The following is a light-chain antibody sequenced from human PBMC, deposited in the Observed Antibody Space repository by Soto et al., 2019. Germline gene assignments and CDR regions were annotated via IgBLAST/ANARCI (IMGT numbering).Light chain of an antibody. CDR1: QSLSRN. Sequence: EIVLTQSPDTLSFSPGERATLSCRASQSLSRNYIAWYQQKPGQAPRLLIYGASTRATGIPARFSGSGSGTEFTLTISSLQSEDFAVYYCQQYNNWPPWTLGQGTKVDI. CDR3: QQYNNWPPWT. V-gene: IGKV3-15*01. CDR2: GAS. J-gene: IGKJ1*01.